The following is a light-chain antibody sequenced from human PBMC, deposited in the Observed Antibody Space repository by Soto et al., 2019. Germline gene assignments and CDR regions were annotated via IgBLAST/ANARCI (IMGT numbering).Light chain of an antibody. CDR2: DAS. CDR1: QSVSSY. Sequence: EVVLTQSPATLSLSPGERATLSCRASQSVSSYLAWYRQKPGQAPRLLIYDASNRATGIPARFSGSGSGTDFTLTISRLEPEDFAVYYCQQRSDWRSTFGQGTRLEIK. V-gene: IGKV3-11*01. CDR3: QQRSDWRST. J-gene: IGKJ5*01.